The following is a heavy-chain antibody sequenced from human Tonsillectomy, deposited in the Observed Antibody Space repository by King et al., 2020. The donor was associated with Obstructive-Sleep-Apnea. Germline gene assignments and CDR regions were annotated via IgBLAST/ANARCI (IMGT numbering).Heavy chain of an antibody. CDR3: ARHTSTVGWLVDH. V-gene: IGHV5-51*01. CDR1: GYTFTNFW. D-gene: IGHD6-19*01. CDR2: IYPGDSDT. J-gene: IGHJ4*02. Sequence: VQLVESGKEMKKPGESLKISCKVSGYTFTNFWIGWVRQMPGKGLEWMGIIYPGDSDTRYSPSLQGQVIISVDKSINTAYLQWTSLKASDTATYYCARHTSTVGWLVDHWGQGTLVTVSS.